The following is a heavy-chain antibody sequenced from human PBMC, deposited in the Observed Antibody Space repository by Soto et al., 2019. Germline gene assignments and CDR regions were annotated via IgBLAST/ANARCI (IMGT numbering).Heavy chain of an antibody. V-gene: IGHV4-59*13. CDR2: IYYSGTT. CDR3: ARVVIEYRSGWYYDY. Sequence: QVQLQESGPVLVKPSETLSLTCTVSGGSLSSYFWSWVRQPPGKGLESIGYIYYSGTTKYNPSLKSRVTISVDTSKNQFSRKLSSVTAADTAVYYCARVVIEYRSGWYYDYWGQGSLVTVSS. CDR1: GGSLSSYF. J-gene: IGHJ4*02. D-gene: IGHD6-19*01.